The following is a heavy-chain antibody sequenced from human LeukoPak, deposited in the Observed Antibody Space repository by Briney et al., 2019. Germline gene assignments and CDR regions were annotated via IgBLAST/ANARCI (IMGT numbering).Heavy chain of an antibody. CDR1: GFTFSRYS. V-gene: IGHV3-21*01. Sequence: PGGSLRLSCVASGFTFSRYSMAWVRQAPGGGLEWVSSISSDSAHIFYADSVKGRLTISRDNAKDSLYLQMSSLRAEDTAVYYCARASELSIVRGEGVAYWGQGTLVTVSS. CDR2: ISSDSAHI. D-gene: IGHD3-10*01. J-gene: IGHJ4*02. CDR3: ARASELSIVRGEGVAY.